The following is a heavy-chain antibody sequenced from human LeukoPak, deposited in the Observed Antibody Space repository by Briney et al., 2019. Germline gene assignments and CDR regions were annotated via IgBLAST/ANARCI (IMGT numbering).Heavy chain of an antibody. J-gene: IGHJ5*02. Sequence: SETLSLTCTVSGYSISSGYYWGWIRQPPGKGLEWIGSIYHSGSTYYNPSLKSRVTISVGTSKNQFSLKLSSVTAADTAVYYCARDQEKSITIFGVVSNWFDPWGQGTLVTVSS. D-gene: IGHD3-3*01. CDR1: GYSISSGYY. CDR3: ARDQEKSITIFGVVSNWFDP. V-gene: IGHV4-38-2*02. CDR2: IYHSGST.